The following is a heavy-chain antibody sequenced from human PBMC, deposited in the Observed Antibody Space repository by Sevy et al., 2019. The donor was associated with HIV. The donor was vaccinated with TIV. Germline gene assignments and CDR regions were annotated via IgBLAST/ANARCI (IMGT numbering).Heavy chain of an antibody. CDR2: ISASGDHT. CDR3: AIEGTHRRRDY. Sequence: GGSLRLSCAASGFSLSSQAMSWVRQSPGKGQKWVSIISASGDHTYYADSVKGRFTISRDNSKNTLYLQMNGLRAEDTAVYYCAIEGTHRRRDYGGRGPLVTVSS. J-gene: IGHJ4*02. V-gene: IGHV3-23*01. CDR1: GFSLSSQA.